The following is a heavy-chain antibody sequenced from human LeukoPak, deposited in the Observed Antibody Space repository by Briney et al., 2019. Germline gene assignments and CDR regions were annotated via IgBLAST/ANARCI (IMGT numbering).Heavy chain of an antibody. J-gene: IGHJ1*01. Sequence: PGGYLRLSCAASGFTFSNYSMNWVRQAPGKGLEWVSSISSSSSYIYYADSVKGRFTISRDNAKNSLYLQMNSLRAEDTAVYYCARDLSYYGSGSCFQHWGQGTLVTVSS. CDR3: ARDLSYYGSGSCFQH. CDR2: ISSSSSYI. D-gene: IGHD3-10*01. CDR1: GFTFSNYS. V-gene: IGHV3-21*01.